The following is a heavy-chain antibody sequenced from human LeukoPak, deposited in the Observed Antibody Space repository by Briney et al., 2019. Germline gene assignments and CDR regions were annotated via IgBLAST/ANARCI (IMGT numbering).Heavy chain of an antibody. D-gene: IGHD6-13*01. CDR3: ARGYIAAAGTGFDY. CDR2: IYTSGST. V-gene: IGHV4-4*09. Sequence: SETLSLTCTVSGGSISSYYWSWIRQPPGKGLEWIGYIYTSGSTNYNPSLKSRVTISVDTSKNQFSLKLSSVTAADTAVYYCARGYIAAAGTGFDYWGQGTLVTVSS. CDR1: GGSISSYY. J-gene: IGHJ4*02.